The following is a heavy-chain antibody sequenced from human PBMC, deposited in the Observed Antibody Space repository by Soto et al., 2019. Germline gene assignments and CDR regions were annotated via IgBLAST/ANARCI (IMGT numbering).Heavy chain of an antibody. Sequence: EVQLLESGGGLVQPGGSLRLSCVASGHTFHSYAMSWVRQAPGKGLEWVSGISGSGGSTYYADSVRGRFTISRDDSKNTLYLQMNSLRAEDTAVYYCAKGSRGIGVVPAARNWGQGTLVTVSS. CDR1: GHTFHSYA. CDR2: ISGSGGST. J-gene: IGHJ4*02. CDR3: AKGSRGIGVVPAARN. D-gene: IGHD2-2*01. V-gene: IGHV3-23*01.